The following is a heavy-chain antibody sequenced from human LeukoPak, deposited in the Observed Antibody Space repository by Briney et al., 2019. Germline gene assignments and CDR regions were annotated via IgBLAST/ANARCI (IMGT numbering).Heavy chain of an antibody. J-gene: IGHJ5*02. V-gene: IGHV5-51*01. Sequence: KPGESLKISCKGSGYSFASYWIGWVRQMPGKGLEWMGIIYPGDSDTRYSPSFQGQVTISADKSISTAYLQWSSLKASDTAMYYCARQEAYYYDSSGYWMNWFDPWGQGTLVTVSS. CDR3: ARQEAYYYDSSGYWMNWFDP. CDR2: IYPGDSDT. D-gene: IGHD3-22*01. CDR1: GYSFASYW.